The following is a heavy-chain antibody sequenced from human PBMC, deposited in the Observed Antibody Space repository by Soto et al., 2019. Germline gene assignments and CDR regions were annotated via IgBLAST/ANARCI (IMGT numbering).Heavy chain of an antibody. CDR3: ASTEGSGSYSNWFDP. CDR1: GFTFSSYG. Sequence: QVQLVESGGGVVQPGRSLRLSCAASGFTFSSYGMHWVRQAPGKGLEWVAVISYDGSNKYYADSVKGRFTISRDNSKNTRYLQMNSLRAEDTAVYYCASTEGSGSYSNWFDPWGQGTLVTVSS. CDR2: ISYDGSNK. J-gene: IGHJ5*02. D-gene: IGHD1-26*01. V-gene: IGHV3-30*03.